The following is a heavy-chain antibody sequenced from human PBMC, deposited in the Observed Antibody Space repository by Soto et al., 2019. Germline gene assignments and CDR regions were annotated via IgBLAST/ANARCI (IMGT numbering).Heavy chain of an antibody. Sequence: EVQVLESGGDLVQPGGSLRLSCAASGFTFSSSVMSWVRQAPGKGLEWVSSVTGNPGSAYYAHSVKGLFTISRVNSRKTLSLQMNSLRAEDTALYYCAKTYYDFPSGYYFDYWGQGALVTVSS. CDR2: VTGNPGSA. D-gene: IGHD3-3*01. J-gene: IGHJ4*02. CDR3: AKTYYDFPSGYYFDY. V-gene: IGHV3-23*01. CDR1: GFTFSSSV.